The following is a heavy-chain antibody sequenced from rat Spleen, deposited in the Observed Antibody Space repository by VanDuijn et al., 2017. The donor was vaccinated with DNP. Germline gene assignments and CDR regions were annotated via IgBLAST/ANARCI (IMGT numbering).Heavy chain of an antibody. Sequence: EVQLMETGGGLVKSGRSLKLSCVVSGFTFSNYWMYWIRQAPGKGLEWVASINTDGDTTDYPDSVKGRFTISRDNAENTISLQMNSLRSEETTTYYCAKDRQGGDAMDAWGQGTSVTVSS. D-gene: IGHD5-1*01. J-gene: IGHJ4*01. CDR2: INTDGDTT. CDR3: AKDRQGGDAMDA. CDR1: GFTFSNYW. V-gene: IGHV5-58*01.